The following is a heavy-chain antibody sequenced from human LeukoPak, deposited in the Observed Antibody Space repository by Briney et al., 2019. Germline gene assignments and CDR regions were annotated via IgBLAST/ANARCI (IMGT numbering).Heavy chain of an antibody. J-gene: IGHJ6*03. Sequence: PSETLSLTCAVYGGSFSGYYWSWIRQPPGKGLEWIGEINHSGSTNYNPSLKSRVTISVDTSKNQFSLKLSSVTAADTAVYYCARQGDFYYYYYMDVWGTGTTVTVSS. CDR1: GGSFSGYY. CDR2: INHSGST. D-gene: IGHD2-21*02. V-gene: IGHV4-34*01. CDR3: ARQGDFYYYYYMDV.